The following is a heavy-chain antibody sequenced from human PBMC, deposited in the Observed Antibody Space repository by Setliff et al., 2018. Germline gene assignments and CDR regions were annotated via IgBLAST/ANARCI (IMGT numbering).Heavy chain of an antibody. D-gene: IGHD1-26*01. CDR1: GGSISSGDYF. V-gene: IGHV4-30-4*08. CDR2: IYHSGSA. CDR3: AREVGTSTSSDAFDV. J-gene: IGHJ3*01. Sequence: PSETLSLTCTVSGGSISSGDYFWSWIRQPPGKGLEWTAYIYHSGSAYYNPSLKSRVTMSVDTSKNQFSLHLTSVTAADTAVYYCAREVGTSTSSDAFDVWGQGMMVTVSS.